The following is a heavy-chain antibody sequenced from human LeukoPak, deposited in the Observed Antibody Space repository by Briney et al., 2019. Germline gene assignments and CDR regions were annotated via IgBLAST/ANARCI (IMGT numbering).Heavy chain of an antibody. CDR3: ARAKGRYSNYASYYFDY. Sequence: SVKVSCKASGGTFSSYAISWVRQAPGQGLEWMGRIIPIFGTANYAQKFRGRVTITTDESTSTAYMELSSLRSEDTAVYYCARAKGRYSNYASYYFDYWGQGTLVTVSS. V-gene: IGHV1-69*05. CDR2: IIPIFGTA. J-gene: IGHJ4*02. CDR1: GGTFSSYA. D-gene: IGHD4-11*01.